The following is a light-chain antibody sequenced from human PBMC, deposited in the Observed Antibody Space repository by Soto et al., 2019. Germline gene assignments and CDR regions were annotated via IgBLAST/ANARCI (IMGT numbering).Light chain of an antibody. CDR1: QSISSW. V-gene: IGKV1-5*01. J-gene: IGKJ2*01. CDR3: QQYNSYLYT. CDR2: DAS. Sequence: DIQMTQSPSTLSASVGDRVTITCRASQSISSWLAWYQQKPGKAPKLLIYDASSLESGVPSRFSGGGSGTEFTLTISSLQPDDFATYYCQQYNSYLYTFGQETKLEIK.